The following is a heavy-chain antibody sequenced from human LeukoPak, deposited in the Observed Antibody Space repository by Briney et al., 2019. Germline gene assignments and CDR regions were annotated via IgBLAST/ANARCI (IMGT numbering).Heavy chain of an antibody. V-gene: IGHV3-21*04. CDR3: ARDERLLSFLK. D-gene: IGHD3-3*01. Sequence: GGSLRLSCAASGFTFSSYSMKWVRQAPGKGLEWVSFISSSSSYIYYRDSVKGRFTISRDNARNSLYLQMNSLRAEDTAIYYCARDERLLSFLKWGQGTLVTVSS. CDR1: GFTFSSYS. J-gene: IGHJ4*02. CDR2: ISSSSSYI.